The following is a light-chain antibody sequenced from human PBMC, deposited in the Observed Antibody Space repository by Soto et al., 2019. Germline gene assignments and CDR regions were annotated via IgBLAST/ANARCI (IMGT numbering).Light chain of an antibody. Sequence: QSVLTQPAPVSGSPGQSITISCTGTSSDVGGYNYVSWYQQHQGKAPKLIIYDVNNRPSGVSNRFSGSKSGNTASLTISGLQAEDEADYYCSSYTSSSTYVFGTGTKLTVL. V-gene: IGLV2-14*03. CDR3: SSYTSSSTYV. CDR1: SSDVGGYNY. CDR2: DVN. J-gene: IGLJ1*01.